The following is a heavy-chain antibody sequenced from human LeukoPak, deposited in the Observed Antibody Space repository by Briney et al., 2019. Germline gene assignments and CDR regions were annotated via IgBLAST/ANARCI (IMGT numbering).Heavy chain of an antibody. CDR2: IYYSGST. CDR3: ARQSNSDCYYYTTDV. Sequence: PSETLSLTCTVSGGSISSYYWNWIRQAPGMGLEWIGYIYYSGSTNYNPSLKSRVTILVDTSKNQFSLKLNSVTAADTAVYYCARQSNSDCYYYTTDVWGQGTTVTVSS. J-gene: IGHJ6*02. D-gene: IGHD1-1*01. CDR1: GGSISSYY. V-gene: IGHV4-59*08.